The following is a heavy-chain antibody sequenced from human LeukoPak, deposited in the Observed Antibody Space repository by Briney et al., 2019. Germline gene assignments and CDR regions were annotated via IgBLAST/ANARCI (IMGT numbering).Heavy chain of an antibody. J-gene: IGHJ6*03. CDR3: ARVRNGRVSYYYYYYMDV. Sequence: SETLSLTCTVSGGSISSYYWSWIRQPAGKGLEWIGRIYTSGSTNYNPSLKSRVTMSVDTSKNQFSLKLSTVTAADTAVYYCARVRNGRVSYYYYYYMDVWGKGTTVTVSS. V-gene: IGHV4-4*07. D-gene: IGHD6-6*01. CDR2: IYTSGST. CDR1: GGSISSYY.